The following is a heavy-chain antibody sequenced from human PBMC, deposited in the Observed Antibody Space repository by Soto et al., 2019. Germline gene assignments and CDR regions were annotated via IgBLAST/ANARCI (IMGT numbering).Heavy chain of an antibody. CDR2: INSDGSST. V-gene: IGHV3-74*02. J-gene: IGHJ4*02. Sequence: EVQLLESGGGLVQPGGSLRLSCAASGFTFSSYWMHWVRQAPGKGLVWVSRINSDGSSTSYADSVKGRFTISRDNAKNTLYLQMNSLRAEDTAVYYCARVGYSSGWRYFDYWGQGTLVTVSS. CDR1: GFTFSSYW. D-gene: IGHD6-19*01. CDR3: ARVGYSSGWRYFDY.